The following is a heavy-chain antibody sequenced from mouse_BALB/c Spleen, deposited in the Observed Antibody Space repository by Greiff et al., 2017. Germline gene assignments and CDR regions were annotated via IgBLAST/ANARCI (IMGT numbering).Heavy chain of an antibody. V-gene: IGHV5-6-4*01. Sequence: EVQVVESGGGLVKPGGSLKLSCAASGFTFSSYTMSWVRQTPEKRLEWVATISSGGSYTYYPDSVKGRFTISRDNAKNTLYLQMSSLKSEDTAMYYCTRDGDYYAMDYWGQGTSVTVSS. CDR1: GFTFSSYT. CDR2: ISSGGSYT. J-gene: IGHJ4*01. CDR3: TRDGDYYAMDY.